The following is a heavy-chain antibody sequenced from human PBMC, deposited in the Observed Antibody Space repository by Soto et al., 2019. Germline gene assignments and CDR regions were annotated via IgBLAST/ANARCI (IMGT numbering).Heavy chain of an antibody. CDR3: ARREIQGPIDY. V-gene: IGHV4-28*01. J-gene: IGHJ4*02. CDR2: IYYSGTT. D-gene: IGHD1-26*01. Sequence: SETLSLTCTFSGYSISSSNWWGWIRQPPGKGLEWIGYIYYSGTTYYNPSLKSRVTMSVDTSKNQFSLKLTSVTAVDTAVYYCARREIQGPIDYWGQGTLVTVSS. CDR1: GYSISSSNW.